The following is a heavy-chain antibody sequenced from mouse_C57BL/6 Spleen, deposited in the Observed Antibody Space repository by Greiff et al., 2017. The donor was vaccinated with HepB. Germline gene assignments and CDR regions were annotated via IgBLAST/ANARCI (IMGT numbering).Heavy chain of an antibody. D-gene: IGHD2-4*01. Sequence: QVHVKQPGAELVMPGASVKLSCKASGYTFTSYWMHWVKQRPGQGLEWIGEIDPSDSYTNYNQKFKGKSTLTVDKSSSTAYMQLSSLTSEDSAVYYCARKGDYEGMDYWGQGTSVTVSS. CDR3: ARKGDYEGMDY. J-gene: IGHJ4*01. CDR2: IDPSDSYT. CDR1: GYTFTSYW. V-gene: IGHV1-69*01.